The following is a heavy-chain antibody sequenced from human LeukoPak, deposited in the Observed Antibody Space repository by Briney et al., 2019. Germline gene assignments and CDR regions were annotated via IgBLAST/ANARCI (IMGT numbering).Heavy chain of an antibody. Sequence: ASVKVSCKASGYTFTGYYMHWVRQAPGQGLEWMGRINPNSGGTNYAQKFQGRVTMTRDTSISTAYMELSRLRSDDTAVYYCARRRIYCSGTSCPYYYYGMDVWGQGTTVTVSS. V-gene: IGHV1-2*06. CDR1: GYTFTGYY. CDR2: INPNSGGT. CDR3: ARRRIYCSGTSCPYYYYGMDV. J-gene: IGHJ6*02. D-gene: IGHD2-2*01.